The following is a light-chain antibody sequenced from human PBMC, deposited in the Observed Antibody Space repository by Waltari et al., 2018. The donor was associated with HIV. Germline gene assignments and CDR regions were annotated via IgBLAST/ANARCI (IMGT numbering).Light chain of an antibody. CDR2: ANN. J-gene: IGLJ3*02. CDR3: SSYTTSSTWV. Sequence: QPVLTQPPSVSGAPGQRVTISCTRSSSNIGATYDVHWYQQLPGTAPKLLIYANNNRPSGVPDRFSGSKSGTSASLTISGLQAEDEADYYCSSYTTSSTWVFGGGTKLTVL. V-gene: IGLV1-40*01. CDR1: SSNIGATYD.